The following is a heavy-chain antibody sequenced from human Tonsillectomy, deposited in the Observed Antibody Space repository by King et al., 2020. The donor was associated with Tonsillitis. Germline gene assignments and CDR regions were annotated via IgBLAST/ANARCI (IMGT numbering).Heavy chain of an antibody. J-gene: IGHJ4*02. D-gene: IGHD5-12*01. V-gene: IGHV4-30-4*01. CDR2: IYYSGST. CDR1: GGSISSGDYY. CDR3: YRGKRGYDWGWDY. Sequence: VQLQESGPGLVKPSQTLSLTCTVSGGSISSGDYYWSWIRQPPGKGLEWIGYIYYSGSTYDNPSLKSRVTISIDTSKNQFSLKLSSVTAADTAVYYCYRGKRGYDWGWDYWGQGTLVTVPS.